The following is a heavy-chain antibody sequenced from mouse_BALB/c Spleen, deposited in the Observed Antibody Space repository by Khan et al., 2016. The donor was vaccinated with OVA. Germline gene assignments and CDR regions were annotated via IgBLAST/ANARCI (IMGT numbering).Heavy chain of an antibody. J-gene: IGHJ1*01. CDR2: INTYSGEP. D-gene: IGHD4-1*02. V-gene: IGHV9-3-1*01. Sequence: QIQLVQSGPELKKPGETVKISCKASGYTFTNYGMNWVKQAPGKGLKWMGWINTYSGEPTYADDFQGRSAFSLENSASTAYLQIKNLKNEDTATYFFARSNSYWYFDVWGAGTTVTVSS. CDR1: GYTFTNYG. CDR3: ARSNSYWYFDV.